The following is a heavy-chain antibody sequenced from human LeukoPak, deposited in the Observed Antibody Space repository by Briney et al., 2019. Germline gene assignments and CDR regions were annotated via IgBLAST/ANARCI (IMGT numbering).Heavy chain of an antibody. J-gene: IGHJ4*02. V-gene: IGHV4-4*09. CDR1: GGSISSYY. D-gene: IGHD2-2*01. CDR3: ARLARYCSSTSCYHQLDY. CDR2: IYTSGST. Sequence: PSETLSLTCTVSGGSISSYYWSWIRQPPGTGLEWIGYIYTSGSTNCNPSLKSRVTISVDTSKNQFSLKLSSVTAADTAVYYCARLARYCSSTSCYHQLDYWGQGTLVTVSS.